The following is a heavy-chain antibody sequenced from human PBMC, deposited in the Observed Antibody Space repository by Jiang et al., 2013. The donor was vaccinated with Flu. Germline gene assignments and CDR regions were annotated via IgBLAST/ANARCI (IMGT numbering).Heavy chain of an antibody. Sequence: PGLVKPSETLSLTCAVSGFSITSGFYWGWIRQSPVKGLEWIGSIYYSGMTYYSLSLKSRVTISVDTSKNQISLKVNSVTAADTAVYYCARQAAAATPGYYYSFAMDVWGQGTTVTVSS. CDR1: GFSITSGFY. D-gene: IGHD6-13*01. V-gene: IGHV4-38-2*01. CDR2: IYYSGMT. J-gene: IGHJ6*02. CDR3: ARQAAAATPGYYYSFAMDV.